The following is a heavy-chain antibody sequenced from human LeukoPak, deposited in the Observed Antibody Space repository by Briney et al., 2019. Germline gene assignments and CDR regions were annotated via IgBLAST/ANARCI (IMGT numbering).Heavy chain of an antibody. V-gene: IGHV1-46*01. Sequence: ASVKVSCKASGGTFSSYAISWVRQAPGQGLEWMGIINPSGGSTSYAQKFQGRVTMTRDTSTSTVYMELSSLRSEDTAVYYCASSGSGSYENWFDPWGQGTLVTVSS. D-gene: IGHD1-26*01. CDR2: INPSGGST. CDR3: ASSGSGSYENWFDP. CDR1: GGTFSSYA. J-gene: IGHJ5*02.